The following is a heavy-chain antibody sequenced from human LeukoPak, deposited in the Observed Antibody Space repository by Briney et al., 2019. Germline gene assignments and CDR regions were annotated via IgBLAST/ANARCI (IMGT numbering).Heavy chain of an antibody. V-gene: IGHV4-4*07. CDR1: GGSISSYY. CDR3: AKGATYYDILTGYHPFDY. CDR2: IYTSGST. Sequence: SETLSLTCTVSGGSISSYYWSWIRQPAGKGLEWIGRIYTSGSTNYNPSLKSRVTMSVDTSKNQFSLKLSSVTAADTAVYYCAKGATYYDILTGYHPFDYWGQGTLVTVSS. J-gene: IGHJ4*02. D-gene: IGHD3-9*01.